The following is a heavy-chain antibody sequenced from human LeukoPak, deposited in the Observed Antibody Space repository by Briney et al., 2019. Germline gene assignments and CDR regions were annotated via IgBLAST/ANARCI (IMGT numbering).Heavy chain of an antibody. CDR1: GFTFDDYA. CDR2: ISWNRGSI. Sequence: GGSLRLSCAASGFTFDDYAMHWVRQAPGKGLEGVSGISWNRGSIGYADSVKGRFTISRDNAKNSLYLQMNSLRAEDTALYYCAKDSGCSSTSCYHGALDYWGQGTLVTVSS. CDR3: AKDSGCSSTSCYHGALDY. J-gene: IGHJ4*02. V-gene: IGHV3-9*01. D-gene: IGHD2-2*01.